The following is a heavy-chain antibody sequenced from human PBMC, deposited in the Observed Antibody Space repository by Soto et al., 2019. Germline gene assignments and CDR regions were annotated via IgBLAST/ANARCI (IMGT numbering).Heavy chain of an antibody. V-gene: IGHV3-53*01. D-gene: IGHD1-1*01. CDR2: LYSSDGT. Sequence: DVQLEESGGGLIQPGGSLRLSCAASGFSFSGKNYLTWVRQAPGKGLEWVSALYSSDGTYYADSMKGRFSVSRDNSKNTFYLQLHSLRPEDTALYFCATWLQREHAFDIWGLGTMVTVSS. J-gene: IGHJ3*02. CDR1: GFSFSGKNY. CDR3: ATWLQREHAFDI.